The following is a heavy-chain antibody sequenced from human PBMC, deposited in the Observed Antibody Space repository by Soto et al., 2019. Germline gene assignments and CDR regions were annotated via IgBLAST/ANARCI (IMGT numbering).Heavy chain of an antibody. J-gene: IGHJ5*02. CDR2: INHSGST. V-gene: IGHV4-34*01. D-gene: IGHD3-22*01. Sequence: SETLSLTCAVYGGSFSGYYWSWIRQPPGKGLEWIGEINHSGSTNYNPSLKSRVTISVDTSKNQFSLKLSSVTAADTAVYYCASRSGYYYDNWFDPWGQGTLVTVSS. CDR1: GGSFSGYY. CDR3: ASRSGYYYDNWFDP.